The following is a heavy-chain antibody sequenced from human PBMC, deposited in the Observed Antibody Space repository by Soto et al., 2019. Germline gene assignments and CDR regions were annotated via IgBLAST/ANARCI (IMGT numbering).Heavy chain of an antibody. CDR1: GFTFSSYA. CDR3: ARGWDTAMVSDY. CDR2: ISYDGSNK. J-gene: IGHJ4*02. D-gene: IGHD5-18*01. Sequence: QVQLVESGGGVVQPGGSLRLSCAASGFTFSSYAMHWVRQAPGKGLEWVAVISYDGSNKYYADSVKGRFTISRDNSKNTLYLQMNSLRAEDTAVYYCARGWDTAMVSDYWGQGTLVTVSS. V-gene: IGHV3-30-3*01.